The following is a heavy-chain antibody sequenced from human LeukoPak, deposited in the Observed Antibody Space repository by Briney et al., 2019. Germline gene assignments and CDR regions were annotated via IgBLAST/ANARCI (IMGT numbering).Heavy chain of an antibody. CDR2: ISSSSSYI. V-gene: IGHV3-21*01. D-gene: IGHD3-10*01. J-gene: IGHJ4*02. Sequence: GGSLRLSCAASGFTFSSYSMNWVRQAPGKGLEWVSSISSSSSYIYYADSVKGRFTISRDNAKNSLYLQMNSLRAEDTAVYYCARGHGYYYGSGSKFDYWGQGTLVTVSS. CDR3: ARGHGYYYGSGSKFDY. CDR1: GFTFSSYS.